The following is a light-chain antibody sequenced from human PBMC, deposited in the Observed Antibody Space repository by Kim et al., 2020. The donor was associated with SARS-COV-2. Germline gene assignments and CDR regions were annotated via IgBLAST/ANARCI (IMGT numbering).Light chain of an antibody. V-gene: IGKV1-9*01. J-gene: IGKJ2*01. CDR3: QQLNSYPL. Sequence: DIQLTQSPSFLSASVGDRVTITCRASQAITDYLAWYQQESGKAPKLLIFGASILQRGVPSRFSASRSGTEFTLTINSLQPEDFATYYCQQLNSYPLFGQGTKLEI. CDR1: QAITDY. CDR2: GAS.